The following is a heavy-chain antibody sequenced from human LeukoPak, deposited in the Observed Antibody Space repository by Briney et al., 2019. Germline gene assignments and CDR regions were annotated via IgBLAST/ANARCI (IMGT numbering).Heavy chain of an antibody. Sequence: PSETLSLTCTVSGGSIKIISYCWGWIRQPPGKGLEWIGSIHYSGSTYYNPSLKSRVTMSVDTSKNQFSLKLNSVTAADTAVYYCARLSPYSSGWYEDSWGQGTLVTVSS. D-gene: IGHD6-19*01. CDR2: IHYSGST. CDR1: GGSIKIISYC. CDR3: ARLSPYSSGWYEDS. V-gene: IGHV4-39*01. J-gene: IGHJ4*02.